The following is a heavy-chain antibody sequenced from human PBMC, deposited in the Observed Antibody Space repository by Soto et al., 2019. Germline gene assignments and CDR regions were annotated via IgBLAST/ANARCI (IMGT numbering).Heavy chain of an antibody. CDR3: ARLARIAAAGSYFDY. V-gene: IGHV4-39*01. D-gene: IGHD6-13*01. J-gene: IGHJ4*02. CDR2: IYYSGST. CDR1: GGSISSSSYY. Sequence: QLQLQESGPGLVKPSETLSLTCTVSGGSISSSSYYWGWIRQPPGKGLEWIGSIYYSGSTYYNPSLKSRVTISVDTSKNQFSLKLSSVTAAHTAVYYCARLARIAAAGSYFDYWGQGTLVTVSS.